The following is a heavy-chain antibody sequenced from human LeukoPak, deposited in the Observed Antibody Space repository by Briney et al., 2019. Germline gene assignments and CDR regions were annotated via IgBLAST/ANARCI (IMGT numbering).Heavy chain of an antibody. CDR1: GFTFSSYG. CDR2: IWYDGSNK. J-gene: IGHJ6*02. Sequence: PGGSLRLSCAASGFTFSSYGMHWVRQVPGKGLEWVAVIWYDGSNKYYADSVKGRFTISRDNSKNTLYLQMNSLRAEDTAVYYCARVPYYYYGMDVWGQGTTVTVSS. CDR3: ARVPYYYYGMDV. V-gene: IGHV3-33*01.